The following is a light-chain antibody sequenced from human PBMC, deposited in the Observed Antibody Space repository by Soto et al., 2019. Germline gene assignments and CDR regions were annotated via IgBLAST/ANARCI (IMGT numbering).Light chain of an antibody. J-gene: IGLJ1*01. CDR1: KNDIGVDDF. CDR2: EVV. Sequence: VLTQSPSASRSLGQAVTISSTGTKNDIGVDDFVPWYQHHTGKAPRLIIYEVVQRPSGVPDRFSGSKSGNTASLTASGLQAADEADYFCKPYAGSKTYVLGSGTK. CDR3: KPYAGSKTYV. V-gene: IGLV2-8*01.